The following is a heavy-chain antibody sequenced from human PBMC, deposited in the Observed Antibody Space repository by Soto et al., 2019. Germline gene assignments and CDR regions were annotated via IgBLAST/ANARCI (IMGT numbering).Heavy chain of an antibody. D-gene: IGHD2-2*01. CDR2: INPNSGGT. CDR1: GYTFTGYY. Sequence: ASVKVSCKASGYTFTGYYMHWVRQAPGQGLEWMGWINPNSGGTNYAQKFQGRVTMTRDTSISTAYKELRRLRSDDTAVDYCARLHRVVPASGAYGMDFWGQGTTVTVSS. J-gene: IGHJ6*02. CDR3: ARLHRVVPASGAYGMDF. V-gene: IGHV1-2*02.